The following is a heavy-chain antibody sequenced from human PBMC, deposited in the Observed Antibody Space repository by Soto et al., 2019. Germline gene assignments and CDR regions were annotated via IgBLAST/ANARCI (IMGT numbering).Heavy chain of an antibody. J-gene: IGHJ6*02. CDR1: GFTFSSYW. V-gene: IGHV3-7*01. Sequence: GGSLRLSCSPSGFTFSSYWRSWVRQAPGKGLEWVANIKQDGSEKYYVDSVKGRFTISRDNAKNSLYLQMNSLRAEDTAVYYCARDQTAMSYYYYYYGMDVWGQGTTVTVSS. CDR3: ARDQTAMSYYYYYYGMDV. D-gene: IGHD5-18*01. CDR2: IKQDGSEK.